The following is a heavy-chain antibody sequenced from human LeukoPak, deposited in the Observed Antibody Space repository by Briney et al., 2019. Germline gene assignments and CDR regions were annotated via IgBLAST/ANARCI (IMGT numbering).Heavy chain of an antibody. CDR2: ISGSGGST. D-gene: IGHD6-19*01. Sequence: GSLRLSCAASGFTFSSYAMSWVRQAPGKGLEWVSAISGSGGSTYYADSVKGRFTISRDNSKNTLYLQMNSLRAEDTAVYYCAKDQQQWLVRILWYWGQGTLVTVSS. CDR3: AKDQQQWLVRILWY. CDR1: GFTFSSYA. J-gene: IGHJ4*02. V-gene: IGHV3-23*01.